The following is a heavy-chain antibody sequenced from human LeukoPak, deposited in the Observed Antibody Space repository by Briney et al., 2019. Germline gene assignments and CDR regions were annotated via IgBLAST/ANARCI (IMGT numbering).Heavy chain of an antibody. CDR1: GFTFSTYG. V-gene: IGHV3-23*01. D-gene: IGHD4-17*01. CDR2: LSASGDTT. CDR3: ARRDHGDYGEEY. J-gene: IGHJ4*02. Sequence: GGSLRLSCEASGFTFSTYGMNWVRQAPGKGLEWVSGLSASGDTTYYADSVKGRFTISRDNSKNTLYLQMNSLRAEDTAVYYCARRDHGDYGEEYWGQGTLVTVSS.